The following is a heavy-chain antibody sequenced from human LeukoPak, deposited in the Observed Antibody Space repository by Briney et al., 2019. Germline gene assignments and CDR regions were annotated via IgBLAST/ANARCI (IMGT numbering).Heavy chain of an antibody. J-gene: IGHJ3*02. V-gene: IGHV1-8*01. D-gene: IGHD5-12*01. Sequence: GASVTVSCKASGYTFTSYDINWVRQATGQGLEWTGWMNPNSGNTGYAQKFQGRVTMTRNTSISTAYMELSSLRSEDTAVYYCARESVDYDAFDIWGQGTMVTVSS. CDR1: GYTFTSYD. CDR3: ARESVDYDAFDI. CDR2: MNPNSGNT.